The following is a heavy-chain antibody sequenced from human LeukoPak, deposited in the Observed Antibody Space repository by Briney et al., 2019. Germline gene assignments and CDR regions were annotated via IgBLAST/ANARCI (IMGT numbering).Heavy chain of an antibody. CDR2: IYYSGST. V-gene: IGHV4-59*01. CDR1: GGSISSYY. CDR3: ARGIVVVPAAMRQAFDI. Sequence: SETLSLTCSVSGGSISSYYWSWIRQPPGKGLEWIGYIYYSGSTSCNPSLKSRVTISVDTSKNQFSLKLTSVTAADTAVYYCARGIVVVPAAMRQAFDIWGQGTMVTVSS. D-gene: IGHD2-2*01. J-gene: IGHJ3*02.